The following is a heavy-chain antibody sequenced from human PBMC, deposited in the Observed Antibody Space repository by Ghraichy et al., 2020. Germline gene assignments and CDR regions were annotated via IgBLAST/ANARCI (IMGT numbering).Heavy chain of an antibody. D-gene: IGHD5-18*01. Sequence: SVKVSCKASGGTFSSYAISWVRQAPGQGLEWMGRIIPILGIANYAQKFQGRVTITADKSTSTAYMELSSLRSEDTAVYYCARMSGIQLWYYYYGMDVWGQGTTVTVSS. CDR1: GGTFSSYA. CDR3: ARMSGIQLWYYYYGMDV. J-gene: IGHJ6*02. CDR2: IIPILGIA. V-gene: IGHV1-69*04.